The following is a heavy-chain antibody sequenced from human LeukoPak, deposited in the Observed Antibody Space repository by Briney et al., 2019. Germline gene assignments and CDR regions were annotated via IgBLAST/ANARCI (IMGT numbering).Heavy chain of an antibody. CDR2: MNPNSGNT. Sequence: ASVKVSCKASGYTFTSYDINWVRQATGQGLEWMGWMNPNSGNTGYAQKFQGRVTMTRNTSISTAYMELSSLRSEDTAVYYCARESGYYDFWCGYYYYYMDVWGKGTTVTVSS. CDR3: ARESGYYDFWCGYYYYYMDV. CDR1: GYTFTSYD. D-gene: IGHD3-3*01. J-gene: IGHJ6*03. V-gene: IGHV1-8*01.